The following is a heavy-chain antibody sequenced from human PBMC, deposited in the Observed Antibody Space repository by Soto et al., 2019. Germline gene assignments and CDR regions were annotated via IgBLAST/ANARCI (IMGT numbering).Heavy chain of an antibody. CDR2: IYYSGNT. V-gene: IGHV4-59*01. CDR1: GGTISTYY. D-gene: IGHD6-6*01. CDR3: AKGSASARPYYFDS. J-gene: IGHJ4*02. Sequence: PSETLSLTCTVSGGTISTYYWSWIRQPPGKGLEWIGYIYYSGNTYYNPSLKSRVTMSVDTSKDQISLKMTSVTAADTAVYYCAKGSASARPYYFDSWGQGTLVTVSS.